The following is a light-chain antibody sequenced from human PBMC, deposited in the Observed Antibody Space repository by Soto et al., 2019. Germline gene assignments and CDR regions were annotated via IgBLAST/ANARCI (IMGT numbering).Light chain of an antibody. Sequence: DIQMTQSPSTLSASVGDRVTITCRASQSISSWLAWYQQKPGKAPKLLIYDASSLESGVPSRFSGSGSGTDFTLTISCLQSEDFATYYCQQYYSYPRTFGPGTKVDIK. CDR2: DAS. CDR1: QSISSW. V-gene: IGKV1-5*01. CDR3: QQYYSYPRT. J-gene: IGKJ3*01.